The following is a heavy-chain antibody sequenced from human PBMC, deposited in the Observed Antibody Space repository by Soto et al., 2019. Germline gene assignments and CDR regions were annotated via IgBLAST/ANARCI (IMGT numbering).Heavy chain of an antibody. Sequence: SETLSLTCAVYGGSFSGYYWSWIRQPPGKGLEWIGEINHSGSTNYNPSLKSRVTISVDTSKNQFSLKLSSVTAADTAVYYCASTTPYCTNGVCYTSDYWGQGTLVTVSS. D-gene: IGHD2-8*01. CDR1: GGSFSGYY. CDR3: ASTTPYCTNGVCYTSDY. V-gene: IGHV4-34*01. J-gene: IGHJ4*02. CDR2: INHSGST.